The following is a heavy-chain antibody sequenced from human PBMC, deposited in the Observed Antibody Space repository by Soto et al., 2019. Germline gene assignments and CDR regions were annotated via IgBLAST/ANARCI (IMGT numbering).Heavy chain of an antibody. Sequence: QVQLQQWGAGLLKPSETLSLTCAVYCGSFSSYYWSWIRQPPGKGREWIGEINHSGSTNYNPSLKSRGTMSVDTSKNQFSLKLISVTAADTAVYYGARTSRFDCWGQGTLVTVSS. CDR3: ARTSRFDC. V-gene: IGHV4-34*01. D-gene: IGHD6-6*01. CDR2: INHSGST. CDR1: CGSFSSYY. J-gene: IGHJ4*02.